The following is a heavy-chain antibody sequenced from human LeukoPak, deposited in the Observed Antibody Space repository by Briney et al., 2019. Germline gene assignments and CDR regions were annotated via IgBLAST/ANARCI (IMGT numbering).Heavy chain of an antibody. CDR1: GFTFSTYA. CDR3: AKHASHFWSGVHY. D-gene: IGHD3-3*02. V-gene: IGHV3-23*01. Sequence: GGSLRLSCAASGFTFSTYAMSWVRQAPGKGLEWVSTISDSGGSTYYADSVKGRFTISRDNSKNTLFLQMNSLRAEDTALYYCAKHASHFWSGVHYWGQGTLVTVSS. J-gene: IGHJ4*02. CDR2: ISDSGGST.